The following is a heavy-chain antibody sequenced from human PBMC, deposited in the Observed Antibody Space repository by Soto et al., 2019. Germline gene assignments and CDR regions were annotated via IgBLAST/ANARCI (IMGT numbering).Heavy chain of an antibody. CDR1: GYTFTSYA. D-gene: IGHD6-19*01. V-gene: IGHV1-3*01. CDR2: INAGNGNT. CDR3: ARFRGIAVASFDY. J-gene: IGHJ4*02. Sequence: GASVKVSCKASGYTFTSYAMHWVRQAPGQRLEWMGWINAGNGNTKYSQKFQGRVTITRDTSASTAYMELSSLRSEDTAVYYCARFRGIAVASFDYWGQGTLVTVSS.